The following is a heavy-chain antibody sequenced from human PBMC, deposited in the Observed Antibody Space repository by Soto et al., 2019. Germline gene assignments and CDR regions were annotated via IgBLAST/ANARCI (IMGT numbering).Heavy chain of an antibody. CDR3: ARDRFIAAAGTIDY. Sequence: EASVKVSCKVSGHTLTELSMHWVRQAPGKGLEWMGGFDPEDGSTSYAQKFQGRVTVTRDTSTSTVYMELSSLRSEDTAVYYCARDRFIAAAGTIDYWGQGTLVTVSS. V-gene: IGHV1-24*01. D-gene: IGHD6-13*01. J-gene: IGHJ4*02. CDR2: FDPEDGST. CDR1: GHTLTELS.